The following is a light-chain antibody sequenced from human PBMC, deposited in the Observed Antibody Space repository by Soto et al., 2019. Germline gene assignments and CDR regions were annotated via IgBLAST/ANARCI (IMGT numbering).Light chain of an antibody. CDR1: QFLSSY. Sequence: EIVLTQSPAALSVSPGERVTLSCRASQFLSSYLAWYQQIPGQPPRLLIYDTSNRANGIPARFSGSGSGTELTLTISSLQSEDFAVYDCQQYNNWPPITFGQGTRLEIK. CDR3: QQYNNWPPIT. J-gene: IGKJ5*01. CDR2: DTS. V-gene: IGKV3D-15*01.